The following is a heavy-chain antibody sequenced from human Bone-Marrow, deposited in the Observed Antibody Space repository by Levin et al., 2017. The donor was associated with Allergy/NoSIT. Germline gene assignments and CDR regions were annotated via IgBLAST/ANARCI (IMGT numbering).Heavy chain of an antibody. CDR3: ANLVVVTTGVHY. Sequence: GGSLRLSCAASGFMFSGYAMHWVRQAPGKGLEWVAVTSSDGSKTYYIDSVKGRFTISRDNSKNTVYLQMNSLRAEDTAVYYCANLVVVTTGVHYWGQGTLVTVSS. D-gene: IGHD2-15*01. V-gene: IGHV3-30*18. CDR1: GFMFSGYA. CDR2: TSSDGSKT. J-gene: IGHJ4*02.